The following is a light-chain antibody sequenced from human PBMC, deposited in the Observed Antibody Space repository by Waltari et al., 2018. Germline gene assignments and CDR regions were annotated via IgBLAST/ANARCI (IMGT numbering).Light chain of an antibody. CDR1: SNDVGGYNY. J-gene: IGLJ2*01. Sequence: QSALTQPASVSGSPGQSITISCTGTSNDVGGYNYVSWHQQHPGKAPKLMTYDFSERPSGVSNRFSGSKSGNTSSLTISGLQAEDEADYYCSSYTSTNTHVVFGGGTQLTVL. CDR3: SSYTSTNTHVV. V-gene: IGLV2-14*01. CDR2: DFS.